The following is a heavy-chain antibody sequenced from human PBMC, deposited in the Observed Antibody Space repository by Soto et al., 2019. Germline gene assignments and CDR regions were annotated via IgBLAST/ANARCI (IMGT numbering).Heavy chain of an antibody. CDR2: VYSSGST. CDR3: ARPITMGLEVIIPYWYCEL. D-gene: IGHD3-10*01. J-gene: IGHJ2*01. Sequence: QVQLQESGPGLVKPSETLSLTCTVSGGSIRGYYWGWIRQPPGKGLEWIGYVYSSGSTNYNPSLKSRVTMSVDTSKNPFSRKLSSVTAADTAVYYCARPITMGLEVIIPYWYCELWGRGTLVTVSS. CDR1: GGSIRGYY. V-gene: IGHV4-59*01.